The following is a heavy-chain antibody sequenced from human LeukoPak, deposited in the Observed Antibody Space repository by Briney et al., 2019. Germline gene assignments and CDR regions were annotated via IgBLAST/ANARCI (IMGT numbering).Heavy chain of an antibody. Sequence: GGSLRLSCAASGFTFSNYEMNWVRQAPGKGLGWVSYISTSGSTIYYADSVEGRFTISRDNAKNSLYLQMNSLRAEDTAVYYCARGSGWTFDIWGQGTMVTVSS. J-gene: IGHJ3*02. CDR3: ARGSGWTFDI. CDR2: ISTSGSTI. D-gene: IGHD3-10*01. V-gene: IGHV3-48*03. CDR1: GFTFSNYE.